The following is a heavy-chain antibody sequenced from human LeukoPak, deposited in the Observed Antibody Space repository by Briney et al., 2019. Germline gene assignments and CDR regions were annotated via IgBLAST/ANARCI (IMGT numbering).Heavy chain of an antibody. V-gene: IGHV3-21*04. D-gene: IGHD6-6*01. CDR1: GFTFSSYS. Sequence: PGGSLRLSCAASGFTFSSYSMNWVRQAPGKGLEWVSSISSSSSYIYYADSVKGRFTISRDNAKNSLYLQMNSLRAEDTAVYYCAGSEYSISSWVDYWGQGTLVTVSS. CDR3: AGSEYSISSWVDY. CDR2: ISSSSSYI. J-gene: IGHJ4*02.